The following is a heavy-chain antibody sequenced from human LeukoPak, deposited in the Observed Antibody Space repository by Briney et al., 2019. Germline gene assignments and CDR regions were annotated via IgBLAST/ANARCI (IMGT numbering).Heavy chain of an antibody. D-gene: IGHD5/OR15-5a*01. CDR3: AKDYVQVSTGVIDY. CDR2: ISYDGSNE. J-gene: IGHJ4*02. V-gene: IGHV3-30*18. CDR1: GFTFNGYG. Sequence: GGSLRLSCAASGFTFNGYGMHWVRQAPGKGLEWGAVISYDGSNEYYADSVKGRFTISRDNSKNPMYLQMNRLRAEETAVYYCAKDYVQVSTGVIDYWGQGILVTVSS.